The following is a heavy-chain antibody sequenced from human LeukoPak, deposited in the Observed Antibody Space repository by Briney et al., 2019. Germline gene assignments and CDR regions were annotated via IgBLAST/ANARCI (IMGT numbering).Heavy chain of an antibody. Sequence: SETLSLTCTVSGGSISSSSYYWGWIRQPPGKGLEWIGEINHSGSTNYNPSLKSRVTISVDTSKNQFSLKLSSVTAADTAVYYCARREVGRPLRYFDWLRFDPWGQGTLVTVSS. CDR1: GGSISSSSYY. CDR2: INHSGST. J-gene: IGHJ5*02. CDR3: ARREVGRPLRYFDWLRFDP. D-gene: IGHD3-9*01. V-gene: IGHV4-39*07.